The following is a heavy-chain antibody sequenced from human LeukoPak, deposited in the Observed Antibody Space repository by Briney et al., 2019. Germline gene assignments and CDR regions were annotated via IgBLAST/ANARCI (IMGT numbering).Heavy chain of an antibody. Sequence: ASVKVSCKASGGTFSSYAISWVRQAPGQGLEWMGGIIPIFGTANYAQKFQGRVTITADKSTSTAYMELSSLRSEDTAVYYCARDYYGSGDDNYYYMDVWGKGTTVTISS. CDR2: IIPIFGTA. D-gene: IGHD3-10*01. CDR1: GGTFSSYA. CDR3: ARDYYGSGDDNYYYMDV. V-gene: IGHV1-69*06. J-gene: IGHJ6*03.